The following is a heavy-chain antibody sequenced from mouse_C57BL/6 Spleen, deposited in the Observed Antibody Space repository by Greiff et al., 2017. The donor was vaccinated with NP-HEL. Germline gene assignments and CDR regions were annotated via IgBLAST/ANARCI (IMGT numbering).Heavy chain of an antibody. J-gene: IGHJ3*01. CDR3: ASRGHYSNLIAY. D-gene: IGHD2-5*01. CDR2: INPNNGGT. V-gene: IGHV1-18*01. Sequence: EVQLQQSGPELVKPGASVKIPCKASGYTFTDYNMDWVKQSHGKSLEWIGDINPNNGGTIYNQKFKGKATLTVDKSTSTAYMELRNLTSEDTAVYYSASRGHYSNLIAYWGQGTLVTVSA. CDR1: GYTFTDYN.